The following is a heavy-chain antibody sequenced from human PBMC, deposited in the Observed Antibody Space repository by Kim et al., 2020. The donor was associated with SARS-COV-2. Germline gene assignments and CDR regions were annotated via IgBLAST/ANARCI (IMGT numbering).Heavy chain of an antibody. CDR1: GFTFSSYA. V-gene: IGHV3-23*03. Sequence: GGSLRLSCAASGFTFSSYAMSWVRQAPGKGLEWVSVIYSGGSSTYYADSVKGRFTISRDNSKNTLYLQMNSLRAEDTAVYYCASSGYSYGSPYYFDYWGQGTLVTVSS. CDR3: ASSGYSYGSPYYFDY. J-gene: IGHJ4*02. D-gene: IGHD5-18*01. CDR2: IYSGGSST.